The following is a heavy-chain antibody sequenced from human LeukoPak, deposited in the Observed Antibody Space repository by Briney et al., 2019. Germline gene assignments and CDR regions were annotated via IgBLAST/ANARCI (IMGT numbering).Heavy chain of an antibody. CDR2: INHSGST. CDR1: GGSISGSSYY. CDR3: ARQAGGY. J-gene: IGHJ4*02. Sequence: SETLSLTCTVSGGSISGSSYYWGWIRQPPGKGLEWIGEINHSGSTNYNPSLKSRVTISVDTSKNQFSLRLSSVTAADTAVYYCARQAGGYWGQGTLVTVSS. D-gene: IGHD1-26*01. V-gene: IGHV4-39*01.